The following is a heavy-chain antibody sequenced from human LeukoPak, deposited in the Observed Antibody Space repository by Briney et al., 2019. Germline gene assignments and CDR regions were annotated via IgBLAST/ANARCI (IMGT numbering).Heavy chain of an antibody. CDR2: ISSDGNTQ. J-gene: IGHJ3*02. V-gene: IGHV3-30-3*01. CDR3: ARRRIVGSIDDAFDI. CDR1: GFTFSSYA. D-gene: IGHD1-26*01. Sequence: GRSLRLSCAASGFTFSSYAMHWVRQAPGKGLEWAAVISSDGNTQYYADSVEGRFTISRDNRNNTLYLQMNSLRADDTAIYYGARRRIVGSIDDAFDIWGQGTMVTLSS.